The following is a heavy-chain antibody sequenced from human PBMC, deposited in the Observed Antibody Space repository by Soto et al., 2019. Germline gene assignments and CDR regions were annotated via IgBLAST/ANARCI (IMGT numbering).Heavy chain of an antibody. CDR1: GYSFAAYG. Sequence: PGESLRISCKGSGYSFAAYGSGWVRQMPGKGLEGMVIIYPGDSDTRYSPSFQGQVTISADKSINTTYLQWSSLKASDTAIYYCARQAAAGKYYYAMDVWGQGTTVTVSS. V-gene: IGHV5-51*01. CDR2: IYPGDSDT. J-gene: IGHJ6*02. CDR3: ARQAAAGKYYYAMDV. D-gene: IGHD6-13*01.